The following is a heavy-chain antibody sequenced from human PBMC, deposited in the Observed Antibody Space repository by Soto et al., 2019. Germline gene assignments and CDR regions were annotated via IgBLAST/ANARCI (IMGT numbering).Heavy chain of an antibody. Sequence: QVQLVQSGDEVKKSGASVKVSCKASGYTFSNYGISWVRQAPGQGLEWMGWISGYNGLTAYAQNVQGRVTMTIDTPTTTVFMEMPGLRYNDTAVYYCARDEGIRGFDSWGQGTLVTVSS. CDR3: ARDEGIRGFDS. J-gene: IGHJ4*02. V-gene: IGHV1-18*04. D-gene: IGHD3-10*01. CDR2: ISGYNGLT. CDR1: GYTFSNYG.